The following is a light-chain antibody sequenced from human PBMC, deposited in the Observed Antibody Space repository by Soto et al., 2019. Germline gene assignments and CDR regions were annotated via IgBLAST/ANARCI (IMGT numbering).Light chain of an antibody. J-gene: IGLJ3*02. CDR2: EVS. Sequence: QSVLTQPPSVSGSPGQSVTISCTGTSSDVGSYNRVSWYQQPPGTAPKLIISEVSNRPSGVPDRFSGSKSGNTASLTISGLQAEDEADYYCCSYTSTNTWVFGGGTKVTVL. V-gene: IGLV2-18*02. CDR3: CSYTSTNTWV. CDR1: SSDVGSYNR.